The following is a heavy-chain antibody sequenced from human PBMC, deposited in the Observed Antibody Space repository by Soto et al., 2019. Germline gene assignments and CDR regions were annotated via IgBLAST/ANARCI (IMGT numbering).Heavy chain of an antibody. CDR2: INHSGST. D-gene: IGHD3-22*01. CDR1: WGSSSGYY. V-gene: IGHV4-34*01. J-gene: IGHJ4*02. CDR3: ASLLRLEPDYYDSSGYPYYFDN. Sequence: PLQPLPLPCTVYWGSSSGYYWRWIRQHPGKGLEWIGEINHSGSTNYNPPLKSRVTISVDTSKNQFSLKLSSVTAADTAVYYCASLLRLEPDYYDSSGYPYYFDNWGQGTLGTVSS.